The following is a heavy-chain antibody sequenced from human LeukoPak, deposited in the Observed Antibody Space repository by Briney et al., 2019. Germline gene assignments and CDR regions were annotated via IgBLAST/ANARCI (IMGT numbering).Heavy chain of an antibody. V-gene: IGHV4-39*07. CDR1: GGSISSSSYY. Sequence: SENLSLTCTVSGGSISSSSYYWGWIRQPPGKGLEWIGSIYYSGSTYYNPSLKSRVTISVDTSKNQFSLKLSSVTAADTAVYYCATFPDYYDSSGYPFYFDYWGQGTLVTVSS. CDR3: ATFPDYYDSSGYPFYFDY. CDR2: IYYSGST. D-gene: IGHD3-22*01. J-gene: IGHJ4*02.